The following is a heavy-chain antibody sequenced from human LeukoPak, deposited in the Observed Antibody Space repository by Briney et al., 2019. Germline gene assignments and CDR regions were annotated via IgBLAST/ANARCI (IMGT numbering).Heavy chain of an antibody. V-gene: IGHV4-61*02. CDR1: GGSISNGSYY. D-gene: IGHD5-18*01. Sequence: SETLSLTCTVSGGSISNGSYYWRWIRQPAGKGLEWIGRIYTSGSTNYNPSLKSRVTISVDTSKNQFPLKLSSVTAADTAVYYCARGRGYSYGYYYFDYWGQGTLVTVSS. J-gene: IGHJ4*02. CDR2: IYTSGST. CDR3: ARGRGYSYGYYYFDY.